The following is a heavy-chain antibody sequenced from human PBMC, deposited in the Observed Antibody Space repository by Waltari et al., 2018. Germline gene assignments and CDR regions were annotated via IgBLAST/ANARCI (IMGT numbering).Heavy chain of an antibody. CDR1: GSISSGGYY. CDR2: IYYSGST. D-gene: IGHD1-1*01. CDR3: ARDLEEFGFDY. Sequence: GSISSGGYYSSWIRQHPGKGLEWIGYIYYSGSTYYNPSLKSRVTISVDTSKNQFSLKLSSVTAADTAVYYCARDLEEFGFDYWGQGTLVTVSS. V-gene: IGHV4-31*02. J-gene: IGHJ4*02.